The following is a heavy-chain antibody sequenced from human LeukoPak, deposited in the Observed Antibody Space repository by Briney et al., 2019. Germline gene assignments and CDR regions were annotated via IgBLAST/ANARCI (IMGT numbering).Heavy chain of an antibody. CDR2: IYYSGST. CDR1: GGSISSGGYY. D-gene: IGHD4-17*01. J-gene: IGHJ4*02. Sequence: SETLSLTCTVSGGSISSGGYYWSWIRQHPGKGLEWIGYIYYSGSTYYNPSLESRVTISVDTSKNQFSLKLSSVTAADTAVYYCARSRATVTFFFDYGGQGTLVTVSS. V-gene: IGHV4-31*03. CDR3: ARSRATVTFFFDY.